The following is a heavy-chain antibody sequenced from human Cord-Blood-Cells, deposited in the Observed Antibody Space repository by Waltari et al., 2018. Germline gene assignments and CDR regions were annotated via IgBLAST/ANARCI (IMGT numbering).Heavy chain of an antibody. V-gene: IGHV4-34*01. J-gene: IGHJ4*02. CDR2: INHSGST. CDR1: GGSFSGYY. Sequence: QVQLQQWGAGLLKPSETLSLTCAVHGGSFSGYYWSWIRRPPGKGLEWIGEINHSGSTNYNPSLKSRVTISVDTSKNQFSLKLSSVTAADTAVYYCARGAWYSSSWYYFDYWGQGTLVTVSS. D-gene: IGHD6-13*01. CDR3: ARGAWYSSSWYYFDY.